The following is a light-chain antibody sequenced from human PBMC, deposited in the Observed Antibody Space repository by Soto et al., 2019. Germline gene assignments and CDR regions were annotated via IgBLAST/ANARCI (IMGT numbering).Light chain of an antibody. V-gene: IGLV1-40*01. CDR2: GDT. CDR3: QSYDLSLSTPYV. Sequence: QSVLTQPPSVSGAPGQRITISCTGSRSNIGAGYEVHWYQQLPGTAPKLLIYGDTNRPSGVPDRFSGSKSGTSASLAITGLQAEDEADYYCQSYDLSLSTPYVLGTGTKLTVL. J-gene: IGLJ1*01. CDR1: RSNIGAGYE.